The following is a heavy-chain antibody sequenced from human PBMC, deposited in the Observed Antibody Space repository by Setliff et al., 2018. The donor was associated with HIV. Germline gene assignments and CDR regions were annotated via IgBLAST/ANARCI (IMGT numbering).Heavy chain of an antibody. CDR3: ARALAEGSGWNYFDL. D-gene: IGHD6-19*01. CDR2: VYTTGSA. CDR1: GASFIRSRYY. Sequence: PSETLSLTCTVSGASFIRSRYYWSWIRQPAGKGLEWIGHVYTTGSASYNPSLESRVTILEALSKNQFSLNLDSVTAADTAVYFCARALAEGSGWNYFDLWGPGTLVTVSS. J-gene: IGHJ4*02. V-gene: IGHV4-61*09.